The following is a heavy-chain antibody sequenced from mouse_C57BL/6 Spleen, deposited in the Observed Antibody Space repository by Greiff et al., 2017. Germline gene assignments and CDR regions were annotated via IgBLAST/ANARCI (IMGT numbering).Heavy chain of an antibody. CDR2: IDPSSGGT. CDR3: ARGYSNYVEVAY. Sequence: QVQLQQPGAELVKPGASVKLSCKASGYTFTSYWMHWVKQRPGRGLEWIGRIDPSSGGTKYNEKFKSNATLTVDKASSTAYMQLSSLTSEDSAVNDGARGYSNYVEVAYWGQGTLVTVSA. D-gene: IGHD2-5*01. CDR1: GYTFTSYW. V-gene: IGHV1-72*01. J-gene: IGHJ3*01.